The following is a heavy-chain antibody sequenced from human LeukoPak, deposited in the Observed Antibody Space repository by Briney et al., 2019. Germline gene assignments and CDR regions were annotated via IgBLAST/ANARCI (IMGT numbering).Heavy chain of an antibody. V-gene: IGHV3-23*01. CDR1: GFTFSSYA. J-gene: IGHJ5*02. CDR2: ISGSGGST. D-gene: IGHD6-19*01. CDR3: AKDTAVAGIDWFDP. Sequence: GGSLRLSCAASGFTFSSYAMSWVRQAPGKGLEWVSAISGSGGSTYYADSVKGRFTTSRDNSKNTLYLQMNSLRAEDAAVYYCAKDTAVAGIDWFDPWGQGALVTVSS.